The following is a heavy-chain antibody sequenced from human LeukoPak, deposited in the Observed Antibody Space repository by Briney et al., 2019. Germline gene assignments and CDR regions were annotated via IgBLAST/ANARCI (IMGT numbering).Heavy chain of an antibody. Sequence: GGSLRLSCAASGFTFSSYAMSWVRQAPGKGLEWVSAISGSGGSTYYADSVKGRFTISRDNSKNTLYLQMNSLRAEDTAVHYCAKDPGQWLAYFDYWGQGTLVTVSS. J-gene: IGHJ4*02. CDR3: AKDPGQWLAYFDY. D-gene: IGHD6-19*01. CDR1: GFTFSSYA. V-gene: IGHV3-23*01. CDR2: ISGSGGST.